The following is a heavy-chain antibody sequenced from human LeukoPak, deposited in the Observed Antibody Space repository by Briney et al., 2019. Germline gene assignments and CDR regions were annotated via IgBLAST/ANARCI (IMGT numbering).Heavy chain of an antibody. CDR3: ARASCQYYDFWSGYYIPGGWFDP. J-gene: IGHJ5*02. D-gene: IGHD3-3*01. CDR1: GGSISSGGYY. CDR2: IYYSGST. Sequence: SETLSLTCSVSGGSISSGGYYWSWIRQHPGKGLEWIGYIYYSGSTYYNPSLKSRVTISVDTSKNQFSLKLSSVTAADTAVYYCARASCQYYDFWSGYYIPGGWFDPWGQGTLVTVSS. V-gene: IGHV4-31*03.